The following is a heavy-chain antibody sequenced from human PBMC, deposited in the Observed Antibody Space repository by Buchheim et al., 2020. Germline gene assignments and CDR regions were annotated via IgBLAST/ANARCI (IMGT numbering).Heavy chain of an antibody. Sequence: QVQLQESGPGLVKPSQTLSLTCTVSGGSISSGGYYWSWIRQHPGKGLEWIGYIYYSGSPYYNPSLKSRVTIYVDTSKNPFSLKLSSVTAADTAVYYCARVIGTYYYDSSGYPNWYFDLWGRGTL. V-gene: IGHV4-31*03. J-gene: IGHJ2*01. CDR1: GGSISSGGYY. CDR3: ARVIGTYYYDSSGYPNWYFDL. D-gene: IGHD3-22*01. CDR2: IYYSGSP.